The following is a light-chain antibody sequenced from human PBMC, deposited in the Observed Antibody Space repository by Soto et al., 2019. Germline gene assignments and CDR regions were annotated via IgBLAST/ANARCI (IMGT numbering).Light chain of an antibody. CDR1: SSDVGSYDL. J-gene: IGLJ1*01. Sequence: QSALTQPASVSGSPGQSITISCTGTSSDVGSYDLVSWYQHHPGKAPKLMIYEGNKRPSGLSDRFSGSKSGNTASLTISGLQADDEVDYHFGSYAGSDLYVFGTGTKVTVL. V-gene: IGLV2-23*01. CDR3: GSYAGSDLYV. CDR2: EGN.